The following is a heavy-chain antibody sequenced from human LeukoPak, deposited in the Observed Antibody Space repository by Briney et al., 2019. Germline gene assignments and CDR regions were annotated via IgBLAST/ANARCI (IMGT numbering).Heavy chain of an antibody. D-gene: IGHD1-26*01. CDR3: ARGGWELLLFDY. Sequence: SETLSLTCTVSGGSISSYYWSWIRQPPGKGLEWIGYIYYSGSTNYNPSLKSRVTISVDTSKNQFSLKLSSVTAADTAVYYCARGGWELLLFDYWGQGTLVTVSS. J-gene: IGHJ4*02. CDR1: GGSISSYY. V-gene: IGHV4-59*01. CDR2: IYYSGST.